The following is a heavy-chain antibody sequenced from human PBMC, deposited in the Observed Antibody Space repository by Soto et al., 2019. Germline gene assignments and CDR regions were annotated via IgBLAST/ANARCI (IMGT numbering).Heavy chain of an antibody. CDR3: ARSPPPLGRFDS. CDR1: GFTFSRSA. J-gene: IGHJ5*01. Sequence: SVKVSCKASGFTFSRSAMQWVRQARGQRLEWIGWIDVGSGNTKYAQKFQGRVTISRDISASTGYMELSSLRSGDTAIYYCARSPPPLGRFDSWGQGTLVTVSS. CDR2: IDVGSGNT. V-gene: IGHV1-58*02.